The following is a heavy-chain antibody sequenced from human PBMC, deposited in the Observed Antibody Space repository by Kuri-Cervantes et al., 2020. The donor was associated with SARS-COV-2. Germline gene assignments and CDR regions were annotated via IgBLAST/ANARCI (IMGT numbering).Heavy chain of an antibody. CDR2: IKQDGSEE. J-gene: IGHJ3*01. CDR1: GFIFSGYC. Sequence: GESLKISCAASGFIFSGYCMTWVRQAPGEGLEWVANIKQDGSEEYYVDSVKGRFTISRDNAKNSLYLQMNSLRAEDTAVYYCAREDSGTNDAFDFWGQGATVTVSS. D-gene: IGHD3-10*01. CDR3: AREDSGTNDAFDF. V-gene: IGHV3-7*03.